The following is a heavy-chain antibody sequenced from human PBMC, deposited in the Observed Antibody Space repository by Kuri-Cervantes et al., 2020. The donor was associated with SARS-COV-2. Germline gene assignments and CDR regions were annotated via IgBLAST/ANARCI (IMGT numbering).Heavy chain of an antibody. J-gene: IGHJ5*02. D-gene: IGHD2-2*01. CDR1: GYTFTSYA. CDR3: ARLGVDRRRNWFDP. Sequence: ASVKVSCKASGYTFTSYAMHWVRQAPGQRLERMGWINAGNGNTKYSQKFQGRVTITRDTSASTAYMELSSLRSEDTAVYYCARLGVDRRRNWFDPWGQGTLVTVSS. V-gene: IGHV1-3*01. CDR2: INAGNGNT.